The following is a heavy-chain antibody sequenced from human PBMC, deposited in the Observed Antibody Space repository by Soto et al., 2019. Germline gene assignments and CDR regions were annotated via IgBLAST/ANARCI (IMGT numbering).Heavy chain of an antibody. J-gene: IGHJ4*02. CDR3: AKDGGHSSSSYFDY. CDR2: ISWNSGSI. D-gene: IGHD6-6*01. CDR1: GFTFDDYA. Sequence: GGSLRLSCAASGFTFDDYAMHWVRQAPGKGLEWVSGISWNSGSIGYADSVKGRFTISRDNAKNSLYPQMNSLRAEDTALYYCAKDGGHSSSSYFDYWGQGTLVTVSS. V-gene: IGHV3-9*01.